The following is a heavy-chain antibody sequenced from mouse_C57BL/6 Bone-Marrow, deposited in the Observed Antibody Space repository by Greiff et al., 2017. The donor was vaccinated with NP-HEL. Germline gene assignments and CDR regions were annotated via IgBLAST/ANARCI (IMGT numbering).Heavy chain of an antibody. V-gene: IGHV1-64*01. CDR3: AVDSSGYVGFAY. CDR2: IHPNSGST. J-gene: IGHJ3*01. CDR1: GYTFTSYW. D-gene: IGHD3-2*02. Sequence: QVQLQQPGAELVKPGASVKLSCKASGYTFTSYWMHWVKQRPGQGLEWIGMIHPNSGSTNYNEKFKSKATLTVDKSSSTAYMQLSSLTSEDSAVYYCAVDSSGYVGFAYWGQGTLVTVSA.